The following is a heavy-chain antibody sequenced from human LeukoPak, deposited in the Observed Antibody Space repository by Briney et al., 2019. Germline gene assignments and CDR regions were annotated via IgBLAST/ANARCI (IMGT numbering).Heavy chain of an antibody. CDR2: ISGSGGTT. Sequence: GGSLRLSCAASGFTFSSYGMSWARQAPGKGLEWVSAISGSGGTTYYADSVKGRITISRDNSRNTLYLQMNSLRAEDTAVYYCARDLSPGVVELLNFDYWGQGTLVTVSS. D-gene: IGHD1-26*01. CDR1: GFTFSSYG. V-gene: IGHV3-23*01. CDR3: ARDLSPGVVELLNFDY. J-gene: IGHJ4*02.